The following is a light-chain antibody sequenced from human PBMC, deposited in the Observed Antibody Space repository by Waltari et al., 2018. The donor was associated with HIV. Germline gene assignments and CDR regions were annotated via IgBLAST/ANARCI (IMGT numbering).Light chain of an antibody. J-gene: IGLJ2*01. CDR1: TGAVTSGHY. V-gene: IGLV7-46*01. CDR2: DTR. CDR3: LLYYSGARV. Sequence: QAVVTQEPSLTVSPGGTVTLTCASSTGAVTSGHYPHWFQQRPGQAPRTLIYDTRHRHSWTPARFSASLLGGKAALTLSGAQPEDEADYYCLLYYSGARVFGGGTKLTV.